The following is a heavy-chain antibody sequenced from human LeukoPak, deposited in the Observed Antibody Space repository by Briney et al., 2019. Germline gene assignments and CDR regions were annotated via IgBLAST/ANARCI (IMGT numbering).Heavy chain of an antibody. Sequence: SVTLSLTCTVSGGPISSSTYYWGWIRQPPGKGLEWIGSIYYSGSPYDNPSLKSRVTISVDTSKNQFSLKLSSATAADTAVYYCARHGGDYGYYTFDIWGQGTMVTVSP. CDR3: ARHGGDYGYYTFDI. D-gene: IGHD2-21*02. CDR2: IYYSGSP. J-gene: IGHJ3*02. CDR1: GGPISSSTYY. V-gene: IGHV4-39*01.